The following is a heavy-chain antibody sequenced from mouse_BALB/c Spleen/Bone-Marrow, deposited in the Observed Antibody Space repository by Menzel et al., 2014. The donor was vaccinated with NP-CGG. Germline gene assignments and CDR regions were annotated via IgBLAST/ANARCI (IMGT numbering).Heavy chain of an antibody. CDR2: ISSGVSYT. CDR1: GFTFSSYT. Sequence: EVKVVESGGGLVKPGGSLKLSCAASGFTFSSYTMSWVRQTPEKRLEWVATISSGVSYTYYPDSVKGRFTIFRDNAKNPLSLQLSILTSEDAAMYYCTRDPFYYGSSYAMDYWGQGTSVTVSS. CDR3: TRDPFYYGSSYAMDY. J-gene: IGHJ4*01. V-gene: IGHV5-6-4*01. D-gene: IGHD1-1*01.